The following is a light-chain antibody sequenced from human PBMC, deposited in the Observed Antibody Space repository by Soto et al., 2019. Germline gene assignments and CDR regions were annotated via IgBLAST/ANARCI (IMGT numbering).Light chain of an antibody. V-gene: IGLV2-23*01. CDR2: EAT. CDR1: KNNLGSYDL. Sequence: QSVLTQPASVSGSPGQSITVSCTGTKNNLGSYDLVSWYQKYPDIAPTLLIYEATKRPSGISDRFSGSKSGFTASLTISGLRAEDEAEYYCCSLEGSNALVVFGGGTKVTVL. CDR3: CSLEGSNALVV. J-gene: IGLJ2*01.